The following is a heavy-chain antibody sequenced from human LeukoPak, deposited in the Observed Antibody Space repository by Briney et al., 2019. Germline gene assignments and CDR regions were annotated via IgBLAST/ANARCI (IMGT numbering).Heavy chain of an antibody. J-gene: IGHJ3*02. Sequence: SETLSLTCTVSGYSISSGYYWSWIRQPPGKGLEWIGYICYSGSTNYNPSLKSRVTISVDTSKNQFSLKLSSVTAADTAVYYCARAVSYYYDSSGYGPFGSTKADAFDIWGQGTMVTVSS. CDR3: ARAVSYYYDSSGYGPFGSTKADAFDI. CDR2: ICYSGST. CDR1: GYSISSGYY. V-gene: IGHV4-61*01. D-gene: IGHD3-22*01.